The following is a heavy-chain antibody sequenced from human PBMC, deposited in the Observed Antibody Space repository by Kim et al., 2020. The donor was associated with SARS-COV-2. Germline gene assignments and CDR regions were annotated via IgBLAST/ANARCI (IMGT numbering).Heavy chain of an antibody. J-gene: IGHJ4*02. CDR3: SSGYFRELSED. CDR2: ISHSGNT. Sequence: SETLSLTCTVSGDSISSNSYFWSWNRQHPGKGLEWIGYISHSGNTNYNPSLKSRVTISVDTSKNQFFLKLTSVTAADTAVYYCSSGYFRELSEDWRQGTL. D-gene: IGHD3-16*02. V-gene: IGHV4-31*03. CDR1: GDSISSNSYF.